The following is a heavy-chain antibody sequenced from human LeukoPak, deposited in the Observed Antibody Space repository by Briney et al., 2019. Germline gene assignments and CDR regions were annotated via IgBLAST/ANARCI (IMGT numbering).Heavy chain of an antibody. J-gene: IGHJ4*02. CDR1: GFSFSTYW. V-gene: IGHV3-74*01. CDR2: INSDGSST. CDR3: ARGYCSSTSCYSAD. Sequence: GGSLRLSCAASGFSFSTYWMHWVRQAPGKGLVWVSRINSDGSSTSYADSVKGRFTISRDNAKNTLYLQMNGLRAEDTAVYYCARGYCSSTSCYSADWGQGTLVTVSS. D-gene: IGHD2-2*01.